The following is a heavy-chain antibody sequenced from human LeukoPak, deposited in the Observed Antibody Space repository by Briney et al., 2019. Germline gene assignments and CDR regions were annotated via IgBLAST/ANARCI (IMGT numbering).Heavy chain of an antibody. Sequence: GASVNVSCKASGYTFTNHYISWVRQAPGKGLEWMGRISAYNGNRNYAQKMQGRVTMTTDTSASTAYMELSSLRSEDTAVYYCASVDPSPGPLLGDYWGQGTLVTVSS. V-gene: IGHV1-18*01. CDR2: ISAYNGNR. CDR3: ASVDPSPGPLLGDY. CDR1: GYTFTNHY. D-gene: IGHD2-15*01. J-gene: IGHJ4*02.